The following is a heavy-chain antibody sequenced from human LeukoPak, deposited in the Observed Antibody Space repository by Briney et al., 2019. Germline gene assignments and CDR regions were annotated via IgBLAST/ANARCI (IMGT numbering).Heavy chain of an antibody. CDR1: GFTFSSYA. Sequence: QPGRSLRLSCAASGFTFSSYAMSWVRQAPGKGLEWVSAISGSGGSTYYADSVKGRFTISRDNSKNTLYLQMNSLRAEDTAVYYCARDTYATTRSAEYFQSWGQGTLVTVSS. D-gene: IGHD2-2*01. CDR3: ARDTYATTRSAEYFQS. CDR2: ISGSGGST. J-gene: IGHJ1*01. V-gene: IGHV3-23*01.